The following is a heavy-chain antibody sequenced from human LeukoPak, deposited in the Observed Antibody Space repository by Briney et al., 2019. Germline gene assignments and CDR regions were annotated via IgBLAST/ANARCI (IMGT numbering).Heavy chain of an antibody. D-gene: IGHD3-22*01. CDR1: GFTFSTYT. J-gene: IGHJ3*02. CDR2: ISSSGSYI. CDR3: ERHYHYDSSGYYYYAFDI. Sequence: GSLRLSCAASGFTFSTYTMIWVRQAPGKGLEWVSSISSSGSYIYYADSVKGRFTLHRDNAKNSLYLQMNSLRAEDTAVYYCERHYHYDSSGYYYYAFDIWGQGTMVTVSS. V-gene: IGHV3-21*01.